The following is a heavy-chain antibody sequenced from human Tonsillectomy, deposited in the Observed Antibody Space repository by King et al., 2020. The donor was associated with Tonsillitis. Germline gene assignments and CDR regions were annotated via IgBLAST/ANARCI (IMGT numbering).Heavy chain of an antibody. V-gene: IGHV4-31*03. CDR1: GGAISSGGYY. Sequence: VQLQESGPGLVKPSQTLSLTCTVSGGAISSGGYYLSWIRQHPGKGLEWIGYIYYSGSTFYNPSLNGRVTISVDTFKNQFSLKLSSVTAADTAVYYCAGGDSGYEAYWGQGTLVTVSS. CDR3: AGGDSGYEAY. CDR2: IYYSGST. D-gene: IGHD5-12*01. J-gene: IGHJ4*02.